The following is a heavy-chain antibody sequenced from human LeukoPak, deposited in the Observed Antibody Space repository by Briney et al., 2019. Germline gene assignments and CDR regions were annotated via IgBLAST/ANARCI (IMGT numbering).Heavy chain of an antibody. CDR3: ATRIAVAGTGDY. D-gene: IGHD6-19*01. V-gene: IGHV1-69*04. CDR1: GGTFSSYA. CDR2: IIPILGIA. J-gene: IGHJ4*02. Sequence: SVKVSCKASGGTFSSYAISWVRQAPGQRLEWMGRIIPILGIANYAQKFQGRVTITADKSTSTAYMELSSLRSENTAVYYCATRIAVAGTGDYWGQGTLVTVSS.